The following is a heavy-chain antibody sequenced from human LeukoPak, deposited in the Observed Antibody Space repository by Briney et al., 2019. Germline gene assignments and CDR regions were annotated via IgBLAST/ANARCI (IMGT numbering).Heavy chain of an antibody. CDR2: ICASGGST. CDR3: AKGGHDFWSGPNWFDP. V-gene: IGHV3-23*01. CDR1: GFTFSNYA. D-gene: IGHD3-3*01. Sequence: GGSLRLSCAASGFTFSNYAMNWVRQAPGKGLEWVSVICASGGSTYYADSVKGRFTISRDNSKNTLYLQMNSLRAEDTAVYYCAKGGHDFWSGPNWFDPWGQGTLVTVSS. J-gene: IGHJ5*02.